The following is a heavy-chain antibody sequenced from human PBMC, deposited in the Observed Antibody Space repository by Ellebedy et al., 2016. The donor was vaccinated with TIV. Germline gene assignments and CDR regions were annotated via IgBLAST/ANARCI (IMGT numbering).Heavy chain of an antibody. J-gene: IGHJ4*02. CDR3: ARDIYSYGYGAFDY. Sequence: PGGSLRLSCAASGFTFSSYSMQWVRRAPGRGLEWLAVISFDGSNKDYADSVRGRFTIFRDNSRNTLYLQMNSLRPEDTAVYYCARDIYSYGYGAFDYWGQGTLVTVSS. V-gene: IGHV3-30*01. CDR2: ISFDGSNK. D-gene: IGHD5-18*01. CDR1: GFTFSSYS.